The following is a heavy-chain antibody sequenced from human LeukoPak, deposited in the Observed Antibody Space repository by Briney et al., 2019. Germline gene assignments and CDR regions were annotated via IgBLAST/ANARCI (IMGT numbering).Heavy chain of an antibody. V-gene: IGHV1-69*10. CDR3: ARDRPHNWFDP. J-gene: IGHJ5*02. CDR2: FIPILGTA. D-gene: IGHD6-6*01. Sequence: SVKVSCKASGGTFSDYALNWVRQAPGQGLEWMGVFIPILGTANSTQKFQGRVTITADISTNTVYMELSSLRSEDTAVYYCARDRPHNWFDPWGQGTLVTVSS. CDR1: GGTFSDYA.